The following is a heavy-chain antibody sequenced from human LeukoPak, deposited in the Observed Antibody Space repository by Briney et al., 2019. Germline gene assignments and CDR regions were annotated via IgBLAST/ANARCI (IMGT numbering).Heavy chain of an antibody. J-gene: IGHJ4*02. CDR3: ARGGLLELPLDY. CDR2: IIPIFGTA. Sequence: SVTVSCKASGGTFSSYAISWVRQAPGQGLEWMGGIIPIFGTANYAQKFQGRATITADESTSTAYMELSSLRSEDTAVYYCARGGLLELPLDYWGQGTLVTVSS. CDR1: GGTFSSYA. D-gene: IGHD5-24*01. V-gene: IGHV1-69*13.